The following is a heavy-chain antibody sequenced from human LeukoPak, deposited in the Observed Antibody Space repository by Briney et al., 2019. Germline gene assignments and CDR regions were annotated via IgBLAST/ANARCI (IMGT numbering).Heavy chain of an antibody. Sequence: PSETLSLTCTVSGGSISSYYWSWIRQPPGKGLEWIGYIYYSGSTNYNPSLKSRVTISVDTSKNQFSLKLSSVTAADTAVYYCARAARGFGELGAYYWGQGTLVTVSS. J-gene: IGHJ4*02. CDR1: GGSISSYY. V-gene: IGHV4-59*12. D-gene: IGHD3-10*01. CDR2: IYYSGST. CDR3: ARAARGFGELGAYY.